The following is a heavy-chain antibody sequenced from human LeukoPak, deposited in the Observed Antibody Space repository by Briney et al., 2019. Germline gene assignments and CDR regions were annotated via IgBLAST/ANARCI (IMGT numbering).Heavy chain of an antibody. CDR2: IYYSGST. J-gene: IGHJ4*02. Sequence: SETLSFTCTVSGGSISSHYWSWIRQPPGKGLEWIGYIYYSGSTNYNPSLKSRVTISVDTSKNQFSLKLSSVTAADTAVYYCARETYYYDSSGYHHYFDYWGQGTLVTVSS. V-gene: IGHV4-59*11. CDR3: ARETYYYDSSGYHHYFDY. CDR1: GGSISSHY. D-gene: IGHD3-22*01.